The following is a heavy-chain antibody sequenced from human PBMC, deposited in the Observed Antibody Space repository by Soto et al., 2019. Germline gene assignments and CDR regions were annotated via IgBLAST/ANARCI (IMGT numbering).Heavy chain of an antibody. CDR1: GFTFSSYG. CDR3: AKVGIAVARDAFDI. Sequence: PGGSLRLSCAASGFTFSSYGMHWVRQAPGKGLEWVAVIWYDGSNKYYADSVKGRFTISRDNSKNTLYLQMNSLRAEDTAVYYCAKVGIAVARDAFDIWGQGTMVTVSS. J-gene: IGHJ3*02. CDR2: IWYDGSNK. V-gene: IGHV3-30*02. D-gene: IGHD6-19*01.